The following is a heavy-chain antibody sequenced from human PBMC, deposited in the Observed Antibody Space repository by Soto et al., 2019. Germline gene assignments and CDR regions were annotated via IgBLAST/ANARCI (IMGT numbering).Heavy chain of an antibody. V-gene: IGHV3-23*01. CDR3: VKEWTLRRAFDS. CDR2: ISGSGGST. CDR1: RFMFSRYA. D-gene: IGHD5-12*01. Sequence: EVQLLESGGGLVQPGGSLRLSCAASRFMFSRYAMSWVRQAPGKGLEWVSGISGSGGSTWYADSVKGRFTISRDNSKNMVYLQMNSLRVEDTAQYFCVKEWTLRRAFDSWGQGTQVTVSS. J-gene: IGHJ4*02.